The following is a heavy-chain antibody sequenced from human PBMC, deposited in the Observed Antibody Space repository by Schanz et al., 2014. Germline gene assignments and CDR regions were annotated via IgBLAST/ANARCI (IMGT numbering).Heavy chain of an antibody. CDR3: AKRCSSTSCSHGAFDI. Sequence: QVQLVESGGGVVQPGRSLRLSCAASGFTFSGYGMHWVRQAPGKGLEWIAYISSGGTTIYYADSVKGRFTISRDNSKNTLSLQMNSLRAEDTAMYYCAKRCSSTSCSHGAFDIWGQGTMVTVSS. J-gene: IGHJ3*02. D-gene: IGHD2-2*01. CDR1: GFTFSGYG. V-gene: IGHV3-NL1*01. CDR2: ISSGGTTI.